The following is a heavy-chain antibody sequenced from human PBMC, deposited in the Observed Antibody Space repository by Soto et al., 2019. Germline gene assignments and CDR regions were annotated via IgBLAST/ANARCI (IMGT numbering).Heavy chain of an antibody. Sequence: QVQLVESGGGVVQPGRPLRLSCAASGFTFSSYGMHWVRQAPGKGLEWVAVISYDGSNKYYADSVKGRFTISRDNSKNTLYLQMNSLRAEDTAVYYCAKDNAYYDILTGYYGFDYWGQGTLVTVSS. CDR2: ISYDGSNK. D-gene: IGHD3-9*01. CDR1: GFTFSSYG. J-gene: IGHJ4*02. CDR3: AKDNAYYDILTGYYGFDY. V-gene: IGHV3-30*18.